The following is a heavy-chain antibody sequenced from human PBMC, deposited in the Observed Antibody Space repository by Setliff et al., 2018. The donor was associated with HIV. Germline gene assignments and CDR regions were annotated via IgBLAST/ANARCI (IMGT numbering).Heavy chain of an antibody. V-gene: IGHV4-38-2*01. Sequence: PSETLSLTCPVSGYSISSGYYWGWIRQPPGEGLEWIGSVSPGGTTYYNPSLKSRVTISVDRSKNQLSLKLSSVTAADTAVYYCARPGGGVGAYMDVWGKGTTVTVSS. D-gene: IGHD1-26*01. CDR2: VSPGGTT. CDR1: GYSISSGYY. CDR3: ARPGGGVGAYMDV. J-gene: IGHJ6*03.